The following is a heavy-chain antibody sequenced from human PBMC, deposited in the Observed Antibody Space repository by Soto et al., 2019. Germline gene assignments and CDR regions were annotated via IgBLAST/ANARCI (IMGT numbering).Heavy chain of an antibody. V-gene: IGHV2-5*02. CDR2: IYWDDDD. D-gene: IGHD3-3*01. CDR1: GFSLDTIGVG. Sequence: QITLKESGPPLMKPTQTLTLTCTFSGFSLDTIGVGVGWIRQPPGKALEWLALIYWDDDDRYSPSLKSRLTVTNDTSRIQVVPTLANVDPVDTATYYCTHCTYDSSRASVYYFDYWGQGTPVTVSS. CDR3: THCTYDSSRASVYYFDY. J-gene: IGHJ4*02.